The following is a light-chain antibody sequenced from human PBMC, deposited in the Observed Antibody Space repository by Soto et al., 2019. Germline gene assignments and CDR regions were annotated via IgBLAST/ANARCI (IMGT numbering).Light chain of an antibody. CDR2: GAS. CDR1: QSVSSN. Sequence: EIVMTQSPATLSVSPGERATLSCRASQSVSSNLAWYQQKPGQAPRLLIYGASTRATDIPARFSDSGSGTEFTLTISSLQSEDFAVYYCHQYNNWPRALTFGGGTKVEIK. V-gene: IGKV3-15*01. J-gene: IGKJ4*01. CDR3: HQYNNWPRALT.